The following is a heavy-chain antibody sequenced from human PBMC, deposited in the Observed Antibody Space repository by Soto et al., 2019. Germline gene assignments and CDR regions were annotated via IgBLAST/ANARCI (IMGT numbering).Heavy chain of an antibody. CDR2: ILPIFGTA. J-gene: IGHJ5*02. V-gene: IGHV1-69*01. Sequence: QVQLVQSGAEVKKPGSSVKVSCKASGGTFSSYSISWVRQAPGQGLEWMGGILPIFGTANYAQKFQGRVTITEDQATSTAYMELRCLRSEDTAVYYCARNGGYDSEWFAPWGQGSLVTVS. D-gene: IGHD5-12*01. CDR3: ARNGGYDSEWFAP. CDR1: GGTFSSYS.